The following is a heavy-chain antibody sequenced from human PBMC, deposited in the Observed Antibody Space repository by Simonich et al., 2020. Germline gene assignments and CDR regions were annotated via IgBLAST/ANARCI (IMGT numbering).Heavy chain of an antibody. CDR2: INHSGST. CDR1: GGSFSGYY. D-gene: IGHD3-16*01. Sequence: QVQLQQWGAGLLKPSETLSLTCAVYGGSFSGYYWSWIRQPPGKGREWIGEINHSGSTNYNPSRRRRVTISVDMSKNQFSLKLSSVTAADTAVYYCARPLGIVWAFDIWGQGTMVTVSS. CDR3: ARPLGIVWAFDI. V-gene: IGHV4-34*01. J-gene: IGHJ3*02.